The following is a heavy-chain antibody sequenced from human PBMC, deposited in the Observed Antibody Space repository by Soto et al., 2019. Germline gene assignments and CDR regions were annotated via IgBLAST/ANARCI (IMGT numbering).Heavy chain of an antibody. D-gene: IGHD6-6*01. CDR2: IYYSGST. Sequence: SETLSLTCTVSGGSISSGGYYWSWIRQHPGKGLEWIGYIYYSGSTYYNPSLKSRVTISVDTSKNQFSLKLSSVTAADTAVYYCARDHFSRSSPYYYGMDVWGQGTTVTVSS. CDR1: GGSISSGGYY. V-gene: IGHV4-31*03. CDR3: ARDHFSRSSPYYYGMDV. J-gene: IGHJ6*02.